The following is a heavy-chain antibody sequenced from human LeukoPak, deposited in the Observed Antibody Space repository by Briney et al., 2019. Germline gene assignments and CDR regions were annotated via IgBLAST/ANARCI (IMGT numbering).Heavy chain of an antibody. CDR3: AKDAIIIAAVGGYFDY. CDR2: IIDGGSSA. V-gene: IGHV3-23*01. Sequence: GGSLRLSCAASGFTFSRNVMSWVRQAPGKGLEWVSAIIDGGSSAYYADSVKGRFTISRDNSKNKLYLQMNSLRAEDTAVYYCAKDAIIIAAVGGYFDYWGQGTLVTVSS. D-gene: IGHD6-13*01. J-gene: IGHJ4*02. CDR1: GFTFSRNV.